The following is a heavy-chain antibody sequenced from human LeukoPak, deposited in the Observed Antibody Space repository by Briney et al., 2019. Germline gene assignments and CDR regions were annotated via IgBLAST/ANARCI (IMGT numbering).Heavy chain of an antibody. V-gene: IGHV4-59*08. J-gene: IGHJ4*02. CDR2: IYYSGST. CDR1: GGSISSYY. D-gene: IGHD2-2*02. Sequence: SETLSLTCTVSGGSISSYYWSWIRQPPGKGLEWIGYIYYSGSTNYNPSLKSRVTISADTSKNQLSLKLSSVTAADTAVYYCARHPGSHCSTATCYTGGVFDYWGQGTLVTVSS. CDR3: ARHPGSHCSTATCYTGGVFDY.